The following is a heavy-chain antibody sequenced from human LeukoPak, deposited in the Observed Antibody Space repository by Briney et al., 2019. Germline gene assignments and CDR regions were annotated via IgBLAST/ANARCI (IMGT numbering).Heavy chain of an antibody. D-gene: IGHD3-22*01. V-gene: IGHV3-48*01. J-gene: IGHJ4*02. CDR1: GFTFSDYY. CDR3: ARVLHKRNYDSSDYYGY. Sequence: GGSLRPSCAASGFTFSDYYMNWVRQAPGKGLEWISYISSGSSTIYYADSVKGRFTISRDNAKNSLYLQMNSLRAEDTAVYYCARVLHKRNYDSSDYYGYWGQGTLVTVSS. CDR2: ISSGSSTI.